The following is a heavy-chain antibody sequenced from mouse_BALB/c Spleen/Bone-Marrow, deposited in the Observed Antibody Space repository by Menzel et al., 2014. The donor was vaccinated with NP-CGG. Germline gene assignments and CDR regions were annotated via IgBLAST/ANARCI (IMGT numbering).Heavy chain of an antibody. D-gene: IGHD4-1*01. CDR2: IWSGGST. V-gene: IGHV2-2*02. CDR3: ARNPVGRNYFDY. Sequence: VQLVESGPGLVQPSQSLSITCTVSGFSFPNYGVHWVRSSPGKGLEWLGVIWSGGSTDYNAAFISRLSISKDNSKSQVFFKMNSLQVNDTAIYYCARNPVGRNYFDYWGQGTTLTVSS. J-gene: IGHJ2*01. CDR1: GFSFPNYG.